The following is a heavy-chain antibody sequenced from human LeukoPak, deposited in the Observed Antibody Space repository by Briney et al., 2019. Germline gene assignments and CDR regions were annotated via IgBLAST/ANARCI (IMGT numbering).Heavy chain of an antibody. CDR1: GFTFSSYG. Sequence: PGGSLRLSCAASGFTFSSYGMHGVRQAPGKGLEWVAVISYDGSNKYYADSVKGRFTISRDNAKNSLYLQMNSLRAEDTAVYYCARERVRAYCGGDCYSGGPGWGQGTLVTVSS. V-gene: IGHV3-30*03. CDR2: ISYDGSNK. D-gene: IGHD2-21*01. CDR3: ARERVRAYCGGDCYSGGPG. J-gene: IGHJ4*02.